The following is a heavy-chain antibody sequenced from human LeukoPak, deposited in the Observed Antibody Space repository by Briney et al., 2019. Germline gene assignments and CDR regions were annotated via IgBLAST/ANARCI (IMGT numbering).Heavy chain of an antibody. Sequence: GRSLRLSCAASGFTFSSYGMHWVRQAPGKGLEWVAVIWYDGSNKYYADSVKGRFTISRDNSKNTLYLQMNSLRAEDTAVYYCARDREYYYDSSGYLDYWGQGTPVTVSS. CDR1: GFTFSSYG. CDR2: IWYDGSNK. CDR3: ARDREYYYDSSGYLDY. J-gene: IGHJ4*02. V-gene: IGHV3-33*01. D-gene: IGHD3-22*01.